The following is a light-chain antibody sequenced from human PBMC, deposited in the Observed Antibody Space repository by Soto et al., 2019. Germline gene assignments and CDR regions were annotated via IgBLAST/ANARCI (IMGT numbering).Light chain of an antibody. V-gene: IGKV1-5*01. CDR3: QQYNSYRWT. J-gene: IGKJ1*01. CDR1: QSISSW. CDR2: DAS. Sequence: DIQMTQSPSTLSASVGERVTITCRASQSISSWVAWYQQKPGKAPKLLIYDASSLESGVPSRFSGSGSGTEFTLTISSLQPDDFATYYCQQYNSYRWTFGQGTKVDIK.